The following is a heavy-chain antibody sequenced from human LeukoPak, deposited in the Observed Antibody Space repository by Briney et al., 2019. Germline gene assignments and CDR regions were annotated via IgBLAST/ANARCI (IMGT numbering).Heavy chain of an antibody. V-gene: IGHV3-33*01. Sequence: GGSLRLSCAASGFTFSSYGMHWVRQAPGKGLEWVAFIWYDGSNKYYTDSLKGRFTISRDNSKNTLYLQMNSLRAEDTAIYYCARDRGESWFDPWGQGTLVTVSS. CDR1: GFTFSSYG. J-gene: IGHJ5*02. CDR2: IWYDGSNK. CDR3: ARDRGESWFDP. D-gene: IGHD3-10*01.